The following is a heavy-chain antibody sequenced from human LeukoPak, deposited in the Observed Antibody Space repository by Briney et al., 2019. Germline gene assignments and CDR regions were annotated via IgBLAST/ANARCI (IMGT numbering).Heavy chain of an antibody. V-gene: IGHV4-59*08. D-gene: IGHD3-10*01. Sequence: SETLSLTCTVSGGSISSYYWSWIRQPPGKGLEWIGYIYYSGGTNYNPSLKSRVTISVDTSKNQFSLKLSSVTAADTAVYYCASSGGPVDAFDIWGQGTMVTVSS. CDR3: ASSGGPVDAFDI. J-gene: IGHJ3*02. CDR1: GGSISSYY. CDR2: IYYSGGT.